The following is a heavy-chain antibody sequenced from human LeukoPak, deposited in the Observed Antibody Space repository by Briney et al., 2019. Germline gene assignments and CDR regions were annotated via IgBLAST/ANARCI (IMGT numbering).Heavy chain of an antibody. Sequence: KASETLSLTCTVSGGSISSSSYYWGWIRQPPGKGLEWIGEINHSGSPNYNPSLKSRVTISIDTSKNQFSLKLSPVTAADTAVYYCARDLSDYYGSGSYRPIDAFDIWGQGTMVTVSS. CDR2: INHSGSP. J-gene: IGHJ3*02. CDR3: ARDLSDYYGSGSYRPIDAFDI. V-gene: IGHV4-39*07. CDR1: GGSISSSSYY. D-gene: IGHD3-10*01.